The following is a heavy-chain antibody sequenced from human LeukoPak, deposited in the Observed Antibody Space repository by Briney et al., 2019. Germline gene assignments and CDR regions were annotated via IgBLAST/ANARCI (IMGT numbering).Heavy chain of an antibody. Sequence: GESLQISCKGSGYSFTSYWIGWVRQMPGKGLEWMGIIYPGDSDTRYSPSFQGEVTISADKSISTAYLQWSSLKASDTAMYYCASRGSGWNDAFDIWGQGTLVTVSS. J-gene: IGHJ3*02. CDR1: GYSFTSYW. V-gene: IGHV5-51*01. CDR3: ASRGSGWNDAFDI. D-gene: IGHD6-19*01. CDR2: IYPGDSDT.